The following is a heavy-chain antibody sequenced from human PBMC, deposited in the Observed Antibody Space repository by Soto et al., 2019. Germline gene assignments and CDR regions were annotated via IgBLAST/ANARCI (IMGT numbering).Heavy chain of an antibody. J-gene: IGHJ4*01. CDR2: IYYSGST. CDR1: GGSVSSGSYY. D-gene: IGHD6-19*01. CDR3: ARHDGFSSGWIIDY. Sequence: SETLSLTCTVSGGSVSSGSYYWSWIRQPPGEGLEWIGSIYYSGSTNYNPSLKSRVTISVDTSKNQFSLKLRSVTAADTAVYYCARHDGFSSGWIIDYWGHGTLVTVS. V-gene: IGHV4-61*01.